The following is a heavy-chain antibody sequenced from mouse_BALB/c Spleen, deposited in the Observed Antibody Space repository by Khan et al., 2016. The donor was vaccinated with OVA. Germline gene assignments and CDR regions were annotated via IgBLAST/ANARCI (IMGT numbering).Heavy chain of an antibody. CDR1: GFTFSSYS. Sequence: EVELVESGGDLVKPGGSLKLSCAASGFTFSSYSMSWVRQTPDKRLEWVASISSGGDYTYYPDSVKGRFTISRDNAKNTLYLQMSDLKSEDTAMYYCADHCTGSLAYWGQGTLVTVSA. J-gene: IGHJ3*01. D-gene: IGHD4-1*01. CDR3: ADHCTGSLAY. V-gene: IGHV5-6*01. CDR2: ISSGGDYT.